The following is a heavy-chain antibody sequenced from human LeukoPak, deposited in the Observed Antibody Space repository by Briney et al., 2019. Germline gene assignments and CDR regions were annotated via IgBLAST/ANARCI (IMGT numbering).Heavy chain of an antibody. CDR1: GFTFDDYA. D-gene: IGHD6-13*01. CDR2: ISWNSGSI. CDR3: AKDMVGHSSSWFDY. V-gene: IGHV3-9*01. J-gene: IGHJ4*02. Sequence: GGSLRLSCAASGFTFDDYAMHWVRQAPGKGLEWVSGISWNSGSIGYADSVKGRFTISRDNAKNSLYLQMNSLRAEDTALYYCAKDMVGHSSSWFDYWGQGTLVTVSS.